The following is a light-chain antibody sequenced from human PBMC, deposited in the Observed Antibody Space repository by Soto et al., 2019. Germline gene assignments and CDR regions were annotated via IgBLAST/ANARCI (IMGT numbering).Light chain of an antibody. J-gene: IGKJ2*01. Sequence: DIVMTQSPATLSVSPGERATLSCRASQTVYTNLAWYQQKPGQAPRLLIYGASARVAGIPDRFSGSGSGTEFTLTISSLQSEDFAVYYCQHYNNWPFAFGQGTK. CDR1: QTVYTN. V-gene: IGKV3-15*01. CDR3: QHYNNWPFA. CDR2: GAS.